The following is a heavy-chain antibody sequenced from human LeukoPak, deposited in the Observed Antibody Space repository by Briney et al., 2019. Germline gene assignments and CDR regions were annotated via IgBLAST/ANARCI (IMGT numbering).Heavy chain of an antibody. D-gene: IGHD2-21*02. CDR3: ARETYCGGDCYSGFDY. V-gene: IGHV4-59*01. CDR1: GGSISSYY. Sequence: SETLSLTCTVSGGSISSYYWSWIRQPPGKGLEWIGYIYYSGSTNYNPSLKSRVTISVDTSKNQFSLKLSSVTAADTAVYYCARETYCGGDCYSGFDYWGQGTLVTVSS. J-gene: IGHJ4*02. CDR2: IYYSGST.